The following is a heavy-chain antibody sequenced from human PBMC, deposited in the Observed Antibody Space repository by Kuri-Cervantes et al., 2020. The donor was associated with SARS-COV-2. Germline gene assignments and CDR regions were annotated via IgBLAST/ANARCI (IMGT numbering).Heavy chain of an antibody. V-gene: IGHV3-23*01. CDR2: ISGSGGST. CDR3: SLSSSSVYYYMDV. J-gene: IGHJ6*03. Sequence: GGSLRLSCAASGFTFSSYAMSWVRQAPGKGLEWVSAISGSGGSTYYADSVKGRFTISRDNSKNTLYLQMNSLRAEDTAVYYCSLSSSSVYYYMDVWGKGTTVTVSS. D-gene: IGHD6-13*01. CDR1: GFTFSSYA.